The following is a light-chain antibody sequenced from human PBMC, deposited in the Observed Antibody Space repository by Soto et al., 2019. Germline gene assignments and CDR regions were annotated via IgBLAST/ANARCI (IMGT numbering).Light chain of an antibody. Sequence: EIVLTQSPATLSLSPGERANLSCRASQSVSSYVAWYQQRPGQAPSLLIYDASNRATGVPARFSGSGSGTDFTLTINSLEPEDFAVYYCQQRTHWPLTFGPGTKVDIK. CDR1: QSVSSY. J-gene: IGKJ3*01. CDR3: QQRTHWPLT. V-gene: IGKV3-11*01. CDR2: DAS.